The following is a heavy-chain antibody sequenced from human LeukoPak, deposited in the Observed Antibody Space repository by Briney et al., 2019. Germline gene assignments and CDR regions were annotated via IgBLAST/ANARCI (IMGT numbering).Heavy chain of an antibody. D-gene: IGHD1-26*01. Sequence: HPGGSLRLSCTASGFTLTNHGVSWVRQAPGKGLEWVSAEGSAGGTYYADSVKGRFTISRDNSQNTLSLQLNSLRVEDTAVYYCASRTWIGAGYYAFDIWGQGTMVTVSS. V-gene: IGHV3-23*01. J-gene: IGHJ3*02. CDR3: ASRTWIGAGYYAFDI. CDR2: EGSAGGT. CDR1: GFTLTNHG.